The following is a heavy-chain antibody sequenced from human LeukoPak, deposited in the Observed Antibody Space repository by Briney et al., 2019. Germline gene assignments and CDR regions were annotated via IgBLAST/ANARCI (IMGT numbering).Heavy chain of an antibody. CDR2: INHSGST. CDR3: ANSVYSYGAFDY. V-gene: IGHV4-34*01. D-gene: IGHD5-18*01. Sequence: SETLSLTCAVYGGSFSGYYWSWIRQPPGKGLEWIGEINHSGSTNYNPSLKSRVTISVDTSKNQFSLKLSSVTAADTAVYYCANSVYSYGAFDYWGQGTLVTVSS. J-gene: IGHJ4*02. CDR1: GGSFSGYY.